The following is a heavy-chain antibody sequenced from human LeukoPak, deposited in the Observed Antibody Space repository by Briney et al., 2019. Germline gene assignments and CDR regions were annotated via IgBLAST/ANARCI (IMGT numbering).Heavy chain of an antibody. V-gene: IGHV3-48*03. Sequence: GGSLRLSCAASGFTFSSYEINWVRQAPGKGLEWVSYISSSGSTIYYADSVKGRFTISRDNAKNSLYLQMNSLRAEDTAVYYCARDLGTPSDYWGQGTLVTVSS. CDR2: ISSSGSTI. J-gene: IGHJ4*02. CDR1: GFTFSSYE. CDR3: ARDLGTPSDY. D-gene: IGHD1-1*01.